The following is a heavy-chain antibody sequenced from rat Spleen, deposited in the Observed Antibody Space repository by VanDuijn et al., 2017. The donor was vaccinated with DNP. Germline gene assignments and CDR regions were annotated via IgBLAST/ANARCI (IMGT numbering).Heavy chain of an antibody. CDR1: GFNFDDHC. J-gene: IGHJ4*01. CDR2: INERSTTI. CDR3: ARAPDLPGKGVMDV. V-gene: IGHV4-2*01. Sequence: EVKLVESGGGLVQPGRSLKLSCAASGFNFDDHCMAWVRQAPGKGLEWIGEINERSTTINYSPSLKDKFTISRDNAQSTLYLQTSKLGSEDTAIYYCARAPDLPGKGVMDVWGQGTSVIVSS. D-gene: IGHD1-4*01.